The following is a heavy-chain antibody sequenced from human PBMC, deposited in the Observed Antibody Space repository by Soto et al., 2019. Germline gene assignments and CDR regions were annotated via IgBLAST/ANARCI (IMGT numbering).Heavy chain of an antibody. CDR2: ISVSGDNT. D-gene: IGHD3-10*01. CDR3: AKDGKMRTKVWFPAGYGMDV. Sequence: LRLSCAASGFTFSRYAMNWVRQAPGRGLQWISGISVSGDNTSYVESVRGRFTVYRDNSKNTLYLQMNNLRAEDTALYYCAKDGKMRTKVWFPAGYGMDVWGQGTTVTVSS. J-gene: IGHJ6*02. CDR1: GFTFSRYA. V-gene: IGHV3-23*01.